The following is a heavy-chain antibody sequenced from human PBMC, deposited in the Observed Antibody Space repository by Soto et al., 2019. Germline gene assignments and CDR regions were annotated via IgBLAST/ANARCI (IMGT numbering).Heavy chain of an antibody. CDR2: IYYSGST. V-gene: IGHV4-59*01. D-gene: IGHD2-2*02. CDR1: GGSISSYY. Sequence: QVQLQESGPGLVKPSETLSLTCTVSGGSISSYYWSWIRQPPGKGLEWIGYIYYSGSTNYNPSLKSRVTISVDTSKNQFSQKLSSVTAADTAVYYCAREIVHCSSTSCYTNWFDPWGQGTLVTVSS. CDR3: AREIVHCSSTSCYTNWFDP. J-gene: IGHJ5*02.